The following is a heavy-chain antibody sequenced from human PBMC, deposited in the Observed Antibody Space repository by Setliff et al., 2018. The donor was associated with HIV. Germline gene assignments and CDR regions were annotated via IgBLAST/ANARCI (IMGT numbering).Heavy chain of an antibody. D-gene: IGHD1-26*01. CDR2: LYYGGNT. CDR1: PYSISSGYY. J-gene: IGHJ5*02. V-gene: IGHV4-38-2*02. CDR3: ARDPWLLGASAGGDNWLDP. Sequence: NPSETLSLTCSVSPYSISSGYYWGWLRQPPGKGLEWIGCLYYGGNTYYNPSLKSRVAMSIDTSKNEVSLRLKSVTAADTAIYYCARDPWLLGASAGGDNWLDPWGQGTLVTVSS.